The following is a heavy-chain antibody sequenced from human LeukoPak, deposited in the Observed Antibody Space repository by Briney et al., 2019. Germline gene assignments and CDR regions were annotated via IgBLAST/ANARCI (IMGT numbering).Heavy chain of an antibody. CDR3: ARGQSFSGYYDFWSGYYLVDY. J-gene: IGHJ4*02. D-gene: IGHD3-3*01. CDR1: GYTFTSYD. V-gene: IGHV1-8*01. CDR2: MNPNSGNT. Sequence: GASVKVSCKASGYTFTSYDINWVRQATGQGLEWMGWMNPNSGNTGYAQKFQGRVTMTRNTSISTAYMELSSLRSEDTAVYYCARGQSFSGYYDFWSGYYLVDYWGQGTLVTVSS.